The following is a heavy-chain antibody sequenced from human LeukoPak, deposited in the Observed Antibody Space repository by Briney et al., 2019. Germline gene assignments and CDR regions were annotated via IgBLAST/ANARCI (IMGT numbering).Heavy chain of an antibody. D-gene: IGHD5-18*01. J-gene: IGHJ4*02. V-gene: IGHV1-2*06. CDR2: INPNSGGT. Sequence: ASVKVYCKASGYTFTVYYMHWVRQAPGQGLEWMGRINPNSGGTNYAQKFQGRVTMTRDTSISTDYMELSRLRSDETAVYYCAIAIKDSYGFGWGQGTLVTVSS. CDR3: AIAIKDSYGFG. CDR1: GYTFTVYY.